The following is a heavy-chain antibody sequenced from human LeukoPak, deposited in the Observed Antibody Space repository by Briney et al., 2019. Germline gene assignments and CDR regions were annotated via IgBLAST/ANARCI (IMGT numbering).Heavy chain of an antibody. CDR3: ALDPNYYDSSGPIP. CDR2: ISGSGGST. V-gene: IGHV3-23*01. Sequence: GGSLRLSCAASGFTFSSYAMSWVRQAPGKGLEWVSAISGSGGSTYYADSVKGRFTISRDNSKNTLYLQMNSLRAEDTAVYYCALDPNYYDSSGPIPWGQGTLVTVSS. J-gene: IGHJ5*02. CDR1: GFTFSSYA. D-gene: IGHD3-22*01.